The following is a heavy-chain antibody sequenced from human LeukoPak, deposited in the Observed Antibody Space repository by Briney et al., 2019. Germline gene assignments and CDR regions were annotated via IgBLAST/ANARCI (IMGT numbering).Heavy chain of an antibody. CDR3: ARGAYRITIFGVVITLFDY. V-gene: IGHV1-69*05. D-gene: IGHD3-3*01. Sequence: SVKVSRKASGGTFSSYAISWVRQAPGQGLEWMGGIIPIFGTANYAQKFQGRVTITTDESTSTAYMELSSLRSEDTAVYYCARGAYRITIFGVVITLFDYWGQGTLVTVSS. CDR1: GGTFSSYA. J-gene: IGHJ4*02. CDR2: IIPIFGTA.